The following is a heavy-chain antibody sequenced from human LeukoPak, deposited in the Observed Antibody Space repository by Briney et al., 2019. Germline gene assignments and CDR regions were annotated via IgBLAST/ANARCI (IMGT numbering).Heavy chain of an antibody. CDR2: ISSGSNYI. J-gene: IGHJ4*02. CDR1: GFTFSTSR. CDR3: ASDSAEYDFDY. D-gene: IGHD3-3*01. V-gene: IGHV3-21*01. Sequence: GGSLRLSCVASGFTFSTSRMNWVRQAPGKGLEWVSSISSGSNYIYNADSVKGRFTISRDNAKNSLYLQMNSLRAEDTAVYYCASDSAEYDFDYWGQGTLVTVSS.